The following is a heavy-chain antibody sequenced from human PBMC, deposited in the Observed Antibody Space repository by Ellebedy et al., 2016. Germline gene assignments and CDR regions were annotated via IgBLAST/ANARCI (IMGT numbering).Heavy chain of an antibody. CDR1: GFTFTNFA. CDR3: AKWRWRQSEFEY. J-gene: IGHJ4*02. V-gene: IGHV3-23*01. CDR2: ISGRHTGT. D-gene: IGHD5-24*01. Sequence: GESLKISXAASGFTFTNFAMSWVRQAPGKGLEWVSAISGRHTGTYYADSVKGRFTISRDHSKNTLYLEMNSLRAEDTAVYYCAKWRWRQSEFEYWGQGTLVTVSS.